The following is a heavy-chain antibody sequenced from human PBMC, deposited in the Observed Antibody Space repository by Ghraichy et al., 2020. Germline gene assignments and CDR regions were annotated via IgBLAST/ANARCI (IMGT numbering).Heavy chain of an antibody. CDR2: INAGNGNT. CDR1: GYTFTSYA. D-gene: IGHD6-13*01. CDR3: AYQKYSSSWYGFADY. Sequence: ASVKVSCKASGYTFTSYAMHWVRQAPGQRLEWMGWINAGNGNTKYSQKFQGRVTITRDTSASTAYMELSSLRSEDTAVYYCAYQKYSSSWYGFADYWGQGTLVTVAS. V-gene: IGHV1-3*01. J-gene: IGHJ4*02.